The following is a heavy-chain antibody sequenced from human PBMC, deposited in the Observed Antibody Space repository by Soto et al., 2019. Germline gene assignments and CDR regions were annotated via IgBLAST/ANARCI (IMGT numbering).Heavy chain of an antibody. D-gene: IGHD6-13*01. J-gene: IGHJ6*02. Sequence: QVQLVQSGAEVKKPGASVKVSCKASGYTFTSYYMHWVRQAPGQGLEWFGIIKPSGGSTSYAHKFQGGFTMPMDTSTRTVCMELSSLRSEDTALYYCARVYSSSRPGDMAVGGQGTTVTVSS. CDR1: GYTFTSYY. CDR3: ARVYSSSRPGDMAV. V-gene: IGHV1-46*01. CDR2: IKPSGGST.